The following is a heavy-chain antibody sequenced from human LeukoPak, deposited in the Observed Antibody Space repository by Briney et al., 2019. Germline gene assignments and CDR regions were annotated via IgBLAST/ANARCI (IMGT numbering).Heavy chain of an antibody. CDR2: IRYDGSNK. CDR1: GFTFSSYG. CDR3: AREPYGGMKKAAFDI. V-gene: IGHV3-30*02. J-gene: IGHJ3*02. D-gene: IGHD4-23*01. Sequence: SGGSLRLSCAVSGFTFSSYGMHWVRQAPGKGLEWVAFIRYDGSNKYYADSVKGRFTISRDNSKNTLYLQMNSLRAEDTAVYYCAREPYGGMKKAAFDIWGQGTMVTVSS.